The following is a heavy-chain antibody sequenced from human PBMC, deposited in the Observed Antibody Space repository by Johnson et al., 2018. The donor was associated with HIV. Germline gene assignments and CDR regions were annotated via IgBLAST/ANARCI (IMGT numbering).Heavy chain of an antibody. CDR2: IRYDGSNK. V-gene: IGHV3-30*02. J-gene: IGHJ3*02. Sequence: QVQLVESGGGVVQPGGFLRLSCAASGFTFSSYGMHWVRQAPGKGLEWVAFIRYDGSNKYYADSVKGRFTISRDNSKNTLYLQMNSLRAEETAVYYCAKEYCSGGSCYLGPSGDAFDIWGQGTMVTVSS. D-gene: IGHD2-15*01. CDR3: AKEYCSGGSCYLGPSGDAFDI. CDR1: GFTFSSYG.